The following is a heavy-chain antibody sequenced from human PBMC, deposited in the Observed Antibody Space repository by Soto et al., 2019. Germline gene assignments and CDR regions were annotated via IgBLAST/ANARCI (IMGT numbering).Heavy chain of an antibody. Sequence: GGSLRLSCAASGLTFSSYSMNWVRQAPGKGLEWVSSISSSSSYIYYADSVKGRFTISRDNAKNSLYLQMNSLRAEDTAVYYCARGYCSGGSCFDAFDIWGQGTTVTVSS. CDR1: GLTFSSYS. D-gene: IGHD2-15*01. V-gene: IGHV3-21*01. J-gene: IGHJ3*02. CDR2: ISSSSSYI. CDR3: ARGYCSGGSCFDAFDI.